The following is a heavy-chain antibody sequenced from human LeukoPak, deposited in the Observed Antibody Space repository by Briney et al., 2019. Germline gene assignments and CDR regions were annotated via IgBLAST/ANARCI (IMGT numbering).Heavy chain of an antibody. CDR3: AKGYGSGYSKNVLDY. Sequence: PGGSLRLSCVASGFSFWSYAMSWVRQAPGKGLEWVSGISDNGGTTYYADTGEGRLTISRDNSKNTLYLQMNSLRAEDTAVYYCAKGYGSGYSKNVLDYWGQGTLVTVSS. D-gene: IGHD3-10*01. CDR2: ISDNGGTT. V-gene: IGHV3-23*01. CDR1: GFSFWSYA. J-gene: IGHJ4*02.